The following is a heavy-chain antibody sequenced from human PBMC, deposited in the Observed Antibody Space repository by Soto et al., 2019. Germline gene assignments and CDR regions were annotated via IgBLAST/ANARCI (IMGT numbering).Heavy chain of an antibody. D-gene: IGHD3-10*01. CDR2: IYHSGST. Sequence: NPSETLSLTCAVSGGSISSGGYSWSWIRQPPGKGLEWIGYIYHSGSTYYNPSLKSRVTISVDRSKNQFSLKLSSVTAADTAVYYCARANGSGSQRGYYYYGMDVWGQGTTVTVSS. V-gene: IGHV4-30-2*01. J-gene: IGHJ6*02. CDR3: ARANGSGSQRGYYYYGMDV. CDR1: GGSISSGGYS.